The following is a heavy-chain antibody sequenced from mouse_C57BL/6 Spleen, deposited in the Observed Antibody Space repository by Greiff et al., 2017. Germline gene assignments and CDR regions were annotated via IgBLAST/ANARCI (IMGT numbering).Heavy chain of an antibody. CDR2: IYPSDSET. CDR1: GYTFTSYW. CDR3: AREETAQATFDY. D-gene: IGHD3-2*02. V-gene: IGHV1-61*01. J-gene: IGHJ2*01. Sequence: QVQLQQSGAELVRPGSSVKLSCKASGYTFTSYWMDWVKQRPGQGLEWIGNIYPSDSETHYNQQFKDKATLTVDKSSSTGYMQLSSLTSEDSAVYYCAREETAQATFDYWGQGTTLTVSS.